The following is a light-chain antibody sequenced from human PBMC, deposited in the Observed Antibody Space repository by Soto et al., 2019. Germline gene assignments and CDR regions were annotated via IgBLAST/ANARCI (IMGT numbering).Light chain of an antibody. CDR3: QSYDSSLSAL. Sequence: QSVLTQPPSVSGAPGQRVTISCTGSSSNIGAGYDVHWYQQLPGTAPKLLIYGNSNRTSGVPDRFSGSKSGTSASLAITVLQAEDEADYYCQSYDSSLSALFGGGTKLTVL. CDR2: GNS. V-gene: IGLV1-40*01. CDR1: SSNIGAGYD. J-gene: IGLJ3*02.